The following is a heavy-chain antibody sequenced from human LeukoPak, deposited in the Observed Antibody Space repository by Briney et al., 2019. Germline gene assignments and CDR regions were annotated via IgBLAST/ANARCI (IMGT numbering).Heavy chain of an antibody. Sequence: SETLSLTCAAYGGSFSGYYWSWIRQPPGKGLEWIGEINHSGSTNYNPSLKSRVTISVDTSKNQFSLKLSSVTAADTAVYYCARGRQNDYWGQGTLVTVSS. CDR2: INHSGST. CDR3: ARGRQNDY. J-gene: IGHJ4*02. CDR1: GGSFSGYY. V-gene: IGHV4-34*01.